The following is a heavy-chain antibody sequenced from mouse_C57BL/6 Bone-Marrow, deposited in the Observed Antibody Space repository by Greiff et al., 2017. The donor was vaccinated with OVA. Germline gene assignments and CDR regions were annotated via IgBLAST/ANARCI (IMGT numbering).Heavy chain of an antibody. V-gene: IGHV5-4*01. CDR2: ISDGGSYT. CDR3: ARDGTVVKYYDMDY. D-gene: IGHD1-1*01. J-gene: IGHJ4*01. Sequence: EVQVVESGGGLVKPGGSLKLSCAASGFTFSSYAMSWVRQTPEKRLEWVATISDGGSYTYYPDNVKGRFTISRDNAKNNLYLQMSHLKSEDTAMYYCARDGTVVKYYDMDYWGQGTTVTVSS. CDR1: GFTFSSYA.